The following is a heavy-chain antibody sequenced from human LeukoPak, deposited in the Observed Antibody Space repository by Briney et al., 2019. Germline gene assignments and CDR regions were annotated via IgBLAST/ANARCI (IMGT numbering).Heavy chain of an antibody. CDR1: GFTFDSHG. V-gene: IGHV3-20*04. CDR2: LNWNGGST. Sequence: GGSLRLSCAASGFTFDSHGMTWVRQAPGKGLEWVSGLNWNGGSTGYADSLQGRFTISRDNAKNSLYLQMTNLRAEDTALYYCARTRSSGGYSGADYWGQGTLVTVSS. D-gene: IGHD1-26*01. CDR3: ARTRSSGGYSGADY. J-gene: IGHJ4*02.